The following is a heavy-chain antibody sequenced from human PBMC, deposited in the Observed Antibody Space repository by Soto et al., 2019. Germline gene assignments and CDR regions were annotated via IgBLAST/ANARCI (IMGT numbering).Heavy chain of an antibody. CDR3: ARGVSDYVWGSYRGNWFDP. Sequence: PSETLSLTCTVSGGSISSGGYYWSWIRQHPGKGLEWIGYIYYSGSTYYNPSLKSRVTISVDTSKNQFSLKLSSVTAADTAVYYCARGVSDYVWGSYRGNWFDPWGQGTLVTVSS. J-gene: IGHJ5*02. CDR2: IYYSGST. V-gene: IGHV4-31*03. D-gene: IGHD3-16*02. CDR1: GGSISSGGYY.